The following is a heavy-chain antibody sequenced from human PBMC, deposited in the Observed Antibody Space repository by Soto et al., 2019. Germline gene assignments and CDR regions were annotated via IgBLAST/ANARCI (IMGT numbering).Heavy chain of an antibody. J-gene: IGHJ3*02. Sequence: ASVKVSCKASGYTFTSYDINWVRQATGQGLEWMGWMNPNSGNTGYAQKFQGRVTMTRNTSISTAYMELSSLRSEDTAVYYCARDSSYIWGSYRFYAFDIWGQGTMVTVS. CDR3: ARDSSYIWGSYRFYAFDI. CDR2: MNPNSGNT. V-gene: IGHV1-8*01. D-gene: IGHD3-16*02. CDR1: GYTFTSYD.